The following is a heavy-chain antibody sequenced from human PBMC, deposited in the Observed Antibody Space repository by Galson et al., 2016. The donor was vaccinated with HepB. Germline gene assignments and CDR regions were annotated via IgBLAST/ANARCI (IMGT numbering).Heavy chain of an antibody. CDR2: IYSGGTT. D-gene: IGHD4-17*01. J-gene: IGHJ4*02. CDR3: ARGVYGDHGWFDY. CDR1: GFTVSSNY. Sequence: SLRLSCAASGFTVSSNYMTWVRQAPGKGLEWVSVIYSGGTTYYAGSVKGRFTISRDNSKNTLFLQMNTLRAEDTAVYYCARGVYGDHGWFDYWGQGTLVTVSS. V-gene: IGHV3-66*02.